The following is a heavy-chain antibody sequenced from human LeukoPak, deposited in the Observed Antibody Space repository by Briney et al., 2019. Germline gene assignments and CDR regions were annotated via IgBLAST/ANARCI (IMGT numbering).Heavy chain of an antibody. D-gene: IGHD2-21*02. CDR3: ARGIWAYCGGDCYSDLDS. V-gene: IGHV3-33*01. CDR2: IWYDGSNK. CDR1: GFTFSSYG. Sequence: PGGSLRLSCAASGFTFSSYGMHWVRQAPGKGLEWVAIIWYDGSNKYYADSVKGRFTISRDNSKNTVYLQMNSLRAEDTAVYLCARGIWAYCGGDCYSDLDSWGQGTLVTVSS. J-gene: IGHJ4*02.